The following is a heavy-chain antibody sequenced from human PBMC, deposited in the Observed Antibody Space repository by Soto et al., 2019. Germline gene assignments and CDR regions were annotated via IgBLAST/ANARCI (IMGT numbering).Heavy chain of an antibody. CDR2: IYYHGNT. J-gene: IGHJ4*01. V-gene: IGHV4-39*01. Sequence: LVIHSLTSAVSGVTIISRTYSWGWISQPPGKTLEWIGTIYYHGNTYSNPSLKSRVTISVDTSNNQLSLKLRSVTAADTAVYYCARHDGFSSGWIFDYWGHGTLVTVSS. CDR1: GVTIISRTYS. D-gene: IGHD6-19*01. CDR3: ARHDGFSSGWIFDY.